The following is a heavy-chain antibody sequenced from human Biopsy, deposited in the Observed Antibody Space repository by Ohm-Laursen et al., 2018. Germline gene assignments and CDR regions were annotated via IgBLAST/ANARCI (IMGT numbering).Heavy chain of an antibody. CDR1: GGSFTGHY. J-gene: IGHJ4*02. CDR2: ISYTGYT. D-gene: IGHD4-23*01. Sequence: SETLSLTCTVSGGSFTGHYWSWIRQPPGKGLEWIGHISYTGYTSYNASLKSRVTISVDTSRHHFSLRLSSLTAADTAVYYCARGSNDFGGLYFPRWGQGTLLTVSS. CDR3: ARGSNDFGGLYFPR. V-gene: IGHV4-59*11.